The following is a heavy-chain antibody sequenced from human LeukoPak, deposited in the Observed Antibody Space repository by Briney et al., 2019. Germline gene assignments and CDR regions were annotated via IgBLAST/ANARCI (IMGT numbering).Heavy chain of an antibody. Sequence: PGGSLRLSCTASGFTFGDYAMSWFRQAPGKGLEWVGFIRSKAYGGTTEYAAFVKGRFTISRDDSKSIAYLQMNSLKTEDTAVYYCTRGGDIVVVVAATLDYWGQGTLVTVSS. CDR3: TRGGDIVVVVAATLDY. D-gene: IGHD2-15*01. J-gene: IGHJ4*02. V-gene: IGHV3-49*03. CDR1: GFTFGDYA. CDR2: IRSKAYGGTT.